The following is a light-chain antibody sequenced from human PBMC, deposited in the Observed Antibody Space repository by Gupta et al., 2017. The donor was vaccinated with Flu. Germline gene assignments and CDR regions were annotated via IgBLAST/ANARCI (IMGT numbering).Light chain of an antibody. J-gene: IGKJ1*01. V-gene: IGKV2-30*01. CDR2: QVS. CDR1: ESLVDSDGNTY. CDR3: MQGSRWPWA. Sequence: IAGRASESLVDSDGNTYLHWFQQRPGQSPRRLIYQVSHRESGVPDRFSGSGSGTDFTLKISRVEAEDVGVYYCMQGSRWPWAFGQGTKVEIK.